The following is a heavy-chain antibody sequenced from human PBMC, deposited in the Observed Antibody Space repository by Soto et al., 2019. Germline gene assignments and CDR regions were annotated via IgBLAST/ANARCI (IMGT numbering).Heavy chain of an antibody. J-gene: IGHJ4*02. CDR3: AREGNLGRWLQPLDF. V-gene: IGHV4-39*07. D-gene: IGHD5-12*01. CDR2: IYYSGYT. CDR1: GGSISSSSYY. Sequence: PSETLSLTCTVSGGSISSSSYYWGWIRQPPGKGLECIGSIYYSGYTYYNPSLKSRVTMSVDTSKNHFSLRLISVTAADTAIYFCAREGNLGRWLQPLDFWGQGTLVTVSS.